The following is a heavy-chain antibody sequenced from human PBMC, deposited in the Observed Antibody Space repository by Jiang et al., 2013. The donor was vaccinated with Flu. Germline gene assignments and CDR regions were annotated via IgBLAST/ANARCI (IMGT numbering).Heavy chain of an antibody. J-gene: IGHJ4*02. V-gene: IGHV3-53*01. CDR1: GLFVRDNF. CDR3: ATARSANQADY. D-gene: IGHD1-14*01. CDR2: SYPDGRI. Sequence: QLVESGGGVLQPGGSLRLSCAASGLFVRDNFLSWIRQAPGKGLEWVSISYPDGRIFYPDSARGRFTVSSDNAENTMFLQVNSLRVDDTAVYYCATARSANQADYWGQGTLVTVSS.